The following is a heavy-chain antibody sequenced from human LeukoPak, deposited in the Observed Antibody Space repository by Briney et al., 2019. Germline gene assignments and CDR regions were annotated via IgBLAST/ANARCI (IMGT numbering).Heavy chain of an antibody. V-gene: IGHV1-69*13. J-gene: IGHJ3*02. CDR2: IIPIFGTA. CDR1: GGTFSSYA. CDR3: AVIQDSGYDAFDI. D-gene: IGHD3-22*01. Sequence: SVKVSCKASGGTFSSYAISWVRQAPGQGLEWMGGIIPIFGTANCAQKFQGRVTITADESTSTAYMELSSLRSEDTAVYYCAVIQDSGYDAFDIWGQGTMVTVSS.